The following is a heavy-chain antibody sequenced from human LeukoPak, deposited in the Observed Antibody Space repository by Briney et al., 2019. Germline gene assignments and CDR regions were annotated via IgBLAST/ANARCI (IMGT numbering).Heavy chain of an antibody. Sequence: GGSLRLSCAASGFTFSSYWMNWARQAPGKGLEWVASINHNGNVNYYVDSVKGRFAISRDNAKNSLYLQMSNLRAEDTAVYFCARGGGLDVWGQGATVTVSS. CDR1: GFTFSSYW. CDR2: INHNGNVN. J-gene: IGHJ6*02. CDR3: ARGGGLDV. V-gene: IGHV3-7*03. D-gene: IGHD3-16*01.